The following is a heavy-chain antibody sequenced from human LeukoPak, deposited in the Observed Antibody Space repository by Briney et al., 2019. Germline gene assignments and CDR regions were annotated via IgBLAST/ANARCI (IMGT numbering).Heavy chain of an antibody. D-gene: IGHD3-22*01. CDR2: ISGSGGTS. CDR1: GFTFSSHA. Sequence: PGGSLRLSCAASGFTFSSHAMSWVRQAPGKGLEWVSAISGSGGTSYYADSVKGRFTISRDNSRNTLYLRMNSLRAEDTAVYYCAKGDYYDLDYWGQGTLVTVSS. V-gene: IGHV3-23*01. CDR3: AKGDYYDLDY. J-gene: IGHJ4*02.